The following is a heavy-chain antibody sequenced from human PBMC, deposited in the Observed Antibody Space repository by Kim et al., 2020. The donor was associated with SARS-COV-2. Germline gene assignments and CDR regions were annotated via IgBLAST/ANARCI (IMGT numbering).Heavy chain of an antibody. J-gene: IGHJ4*02. CDR3: ARLGSINCFDY. CDR2: IFHSGTT. V-gene: IGHV4-39*01. D-gene: IGHD3-16*01. CDR1: GGSISSSSYY. Sequence: SETLSLTCTVSGGSISSSSYYWAWIRQSPGKGLEWIGSIFHSGTTYYNPSLKSRVTISVDTSKNQFSLRLSSVTAADTAVYYCARLGSINCFDYWGQGTLVTVSS.